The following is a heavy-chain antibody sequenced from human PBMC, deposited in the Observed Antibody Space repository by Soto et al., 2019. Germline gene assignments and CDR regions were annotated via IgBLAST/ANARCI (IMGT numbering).Heavy chain of an antibody. J-gene: IGHJ4*02. Sequence: SSETLSLTCTVSSGSVSSSSYTWGWIRQPPGKGPEWIGSIYSSGSTYYNPSLNSRVTVSVDTSKNQFSLKVTSVTAADTAVYYCARQSYDGSEYFDYWCQGARVT. CDR3: ARQSYDGSEYFDY. CDR1: SGSVSSSSYT. V-gene: IGHV4-39*01. D-gene: IGHD3-22*01. CDR2: IYSSGST.